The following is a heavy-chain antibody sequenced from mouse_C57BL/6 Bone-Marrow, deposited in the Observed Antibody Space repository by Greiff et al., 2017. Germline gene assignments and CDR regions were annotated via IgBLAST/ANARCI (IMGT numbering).Heavy chain of an antibody. CDR3: ATTGPWFAY. Sequence: VQVVESGPGLVAPSQSLSITCTVSGFSLTSYGVDWVRQSPGKGLAWLGVIWGVGSTNYNSALKSRLSISKDNSKSQVFLKMNMLQTDDTAMYYCATTGPWFAYWGQGTLVTVSA. V-gene: IGHV2-6*01. CDR2: IWGVGST. J-gene: IGHJ3*01. CDR1: GFSLTSYG. D-gene: IGHD4-1*02.